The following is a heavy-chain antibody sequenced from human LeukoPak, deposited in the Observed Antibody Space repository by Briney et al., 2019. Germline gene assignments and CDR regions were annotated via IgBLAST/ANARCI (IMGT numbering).Heavy chain of an antibody. V-gene: IGHV1-69*13. J-gene: IGHJ5*02. Sequence: ASVKVSFKASGGTFSIYAISWVRQAPGQGLEWMGGIIPIFGTANYAQKFQGRVTITAEESTSTAYMELSSLRSEDTAVYYCARDREHNWFDPWGQGTLVTVSS. D-gene: IGHD1-26*01. CDR1: GGTFSIYA. CDR2: IIPIFGTA. CDR3: ARDREHNWFDP.